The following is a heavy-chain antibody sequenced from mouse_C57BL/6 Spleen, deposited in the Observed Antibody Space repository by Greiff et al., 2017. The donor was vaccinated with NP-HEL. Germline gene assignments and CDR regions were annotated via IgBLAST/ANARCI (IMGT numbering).Heavy chain of an antibody. V-gene: IGHV1-50*01. CDR3: ARGDYGNYEDFDY. Sequence: VQLQQPGAELVKPGASVKLSCKASGYTFTSYWMQWVKQRPGQGLEWIGEIDPSDRYTNYNQKFKGKATLTVDTSSSTAYMQLSSLTSEDSAVYYCARGDYGNYEDFDYWGQGTTLTVSS. CDR1: GYTFTSYW. CDR2: IDPSDRYT. D-gene: IGHD2-1*01. J-gene: IGHJ2*01.